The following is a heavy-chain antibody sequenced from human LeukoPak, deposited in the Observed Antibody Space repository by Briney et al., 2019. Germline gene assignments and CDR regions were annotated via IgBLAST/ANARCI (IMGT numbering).Heavy chain of an antibody. V-gene: IGHV4-30-2*01. CDR1: GGSISSGGYY. CDR2: IYHSGST. D-gene: IGHD3-3*01. Sequence: KPSQTLSLTCTVSGGSISSGGYYWSWIRQPPGKGLEWIGYIYHSGSTYYNPSLKSRVTISVDRSKNQFSLKLSSVTAADTAVYYCARDGATIFGGPGFDPWGQGTLVTVSS. J-gene: IGHJ5*02. CDR3: ARDGATIFGGPGFDP.